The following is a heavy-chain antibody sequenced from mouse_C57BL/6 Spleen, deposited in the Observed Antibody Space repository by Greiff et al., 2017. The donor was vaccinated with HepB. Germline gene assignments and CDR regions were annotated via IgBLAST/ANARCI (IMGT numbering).Heavy chain of an antibody. CDR3: ARRATVVGGDYFDY. J-gene: IGHJ2*01. CDR2: INPNYGTT. V-gene: IGHV1-39*01. Sequence: VHVKQSGPELVKPGASVKISCKASGYSFTDYNMNWVKQSNGKSLEWIGVINPNYGTTSYNQKFKGKATLTVDQSSSTAYMQLNSLTSEDSAVYYCARRATVVGGDYFDYWGQGTTLTVSS. CDR1: GYSFTDYN. D-gene: IGHD1-1*01.